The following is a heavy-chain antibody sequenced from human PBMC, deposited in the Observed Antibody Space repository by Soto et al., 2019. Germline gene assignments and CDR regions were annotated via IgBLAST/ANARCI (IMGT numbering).Heavy chain of an antibody. CDR3: AREGREALGWVDP. J-gene: IGHJ5*02. D-gene: IGHD1-26*01. CDR2: IYYSGST. V-gene: IGHV4-59*01. Sequence: SETLSVTCTVSGGSISSYYWSWIRQPPGKGLEWIGYIYYSGSTNYNPSLKSRVTISVDTSKNQFSLKLSSVTAADTAVYYCAREGREALGWVDPWGEGTLVTLSS. CDR1: GGSISSYY.